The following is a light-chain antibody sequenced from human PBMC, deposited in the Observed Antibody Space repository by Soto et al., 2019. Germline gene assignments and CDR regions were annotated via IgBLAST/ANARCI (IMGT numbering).Light chain of an antibody. CDR2: AAS. J-gene: IGKJ4*01. CDR3: QQHNSYPVT. CDR1: QVISSY. V-gene: IGKV1-9*01. Sequence: DIQLTQSPSFLSASVGDRVTITCRASQVISSYLAWYQQKPGKAPKLLIYAASTLQSEVPSRFSGSGSGTEFTLTFSSLQPEDFATYYCQQHNSYPVTFGGGTKVEIK.